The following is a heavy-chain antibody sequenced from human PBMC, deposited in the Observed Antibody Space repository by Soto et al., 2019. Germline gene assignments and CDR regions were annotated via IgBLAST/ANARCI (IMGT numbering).Heavy chain of an antibody. CDR2: IYYSGST. J-gene: IGHJ4*02. CDR3: ARFHYDFWSGYYTLDY. V-gene: IGHV4-59*08. D-gene: IGHD3-3*01. Sequence: SETLSLTCTVSGGSISSYYWSWIRQPPGKGLEWIGYIYYSGSTNYNPSLKSRVTISVDTSKNQFSLKLSSVTAADTAVYYCARFHYDFWSGYYTLDYWGQGTLVTVSS. CDR1: GGSISSYY.